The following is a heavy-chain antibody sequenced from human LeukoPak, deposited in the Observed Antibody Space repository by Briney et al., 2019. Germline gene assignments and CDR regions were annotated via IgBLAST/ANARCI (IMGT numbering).Heavy chain of an antibody. CDR1: GFTFSSYG. CDR3: AKVKVNYYDSTSYFDY. CDR2: ISGSGGST. V-gene: IGHV3-23*01. Sequence: GGSLRLSCAASGFTFSSYGMSWVRQAPGKGLEWVSAISGSGGSTYYADSVKGRFTISRDNSKNTLYPQMNSLRAEDSAVYYCAKVKVNYYDSTSYFDYWGQGTLVTVSS. D-gene: IGHD3-22*01. J-gene: IGHJ4*02.